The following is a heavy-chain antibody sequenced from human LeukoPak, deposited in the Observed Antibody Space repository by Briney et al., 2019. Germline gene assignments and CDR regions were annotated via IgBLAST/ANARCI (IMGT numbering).Heavy chain of an antibody. D-gene: IGHD1-26*01. V-gene: IGHV3-74*01. CDR2: INSDGSST. CDR1: GLTFSSYW. Sequence: PGGSLRLSCAASGLTFSSYWMHWVRQAPGKGLVWVSRINSDGSSTSYADSVKGRFTISRDNAKNTLYLQMNSLRAEDTAVYYCARRNSGSPPYYFGYWGQGTLVTVSS. CDR3: ARRNSGSPPYYFGY. J-gene: IGHJ4*02.